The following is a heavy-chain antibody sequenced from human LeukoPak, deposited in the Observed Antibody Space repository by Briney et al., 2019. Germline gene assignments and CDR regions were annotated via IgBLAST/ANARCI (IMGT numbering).Heavy chain of an antibody. CDR3: AREVPIIRGLRWDY. J-gene: IGHJ4*01. Sequence: SETLSLTRTVSGGSMRNYYCSWIRQPPGKGLEYIGYDYYSGSTNYNPSLRSRVTISIDTSKNQFSLKLRSVTAADTAVYYCAREVPIIRGLRWDYWGEGSLVTVSS. D-gene: IGHD3-10*01. CDR2: DYYSGST. V-gene: IGHV4-59*01. CDR1: GGSMRNYY.